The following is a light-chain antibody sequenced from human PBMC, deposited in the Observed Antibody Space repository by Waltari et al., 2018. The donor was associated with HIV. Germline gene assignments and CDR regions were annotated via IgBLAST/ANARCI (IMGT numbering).Light chain of an antibody. Sequence: QSALTQPASVSGSPGQSITISCTRTSSDVATYKLVSWYQQHPGKAPKLMIYEFGKRPSGVSDRFSGSKSGDTASLTISGLQAEDEADYYCCSYVSNVIFGGGTKLTVL. CDR2: EFG. V-gene: IGLV2-23*02. CDR3: CSYVSNVI. J-gene: IGLJ2*01. CDR1: SSDVATYKL.